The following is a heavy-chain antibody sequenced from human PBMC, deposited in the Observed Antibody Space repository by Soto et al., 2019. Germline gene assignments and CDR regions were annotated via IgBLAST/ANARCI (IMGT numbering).Heavy chain of an antibody. CDR3: AHESQIGNYFDY. CDR1: GFALSTTGVG. V-gene: IGHV2-5*02. CDR2: IYWDDDK. D-gene: IGHD2-15*01. J-gene: IGHJ4*02. Sequence: QVTLKESGPTLVKPTQTLTLTCTFSGFALSTTGVGVGWIRQPPGKALEWLAVIYWDDDKRYRPSLKNRRTITQDTSENQVVLTLTNLDPVDTATYYCAHESQIGNYFDYWGQGTLVTGSS.